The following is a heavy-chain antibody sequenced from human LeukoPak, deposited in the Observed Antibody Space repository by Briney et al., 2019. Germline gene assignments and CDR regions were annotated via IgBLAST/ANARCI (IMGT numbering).Heavy chain of an antibody. CDR3: ARDNGEYYDSSGYFDY. D-gene: IGHD3-22*01. CDR1: GFTFSSYA. CDR2: ISYDGSNK. V-gene: IGHV3-30-3*01. J-gene: IGHJ4*02. Sequence: GGSLRLSCAASGFTFSSYAMHWVRQAPGKGLEWVAVISYDGSNKCYADSVKGRFTISRDNSKNTLYLQMNSLRAEDTAVYYCARDNGEYYDSSGYFDYWGQGTLVTVSS.